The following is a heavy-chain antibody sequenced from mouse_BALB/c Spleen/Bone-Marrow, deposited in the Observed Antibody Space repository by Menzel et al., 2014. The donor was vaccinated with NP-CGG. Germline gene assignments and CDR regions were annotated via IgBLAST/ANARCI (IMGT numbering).Heavy chain of an antibody. CDR2: INPYNGGT. J-gene: IGHJ4*01. V-gene: IGHV1-18*01. Sequence: VHVKQSGPELVKPGASMKISCKASGYSFTGYTMNWVKQSHGKNLEWIGLINPYNGGTSYNQKFKGKATLTVDKSSSTAYMELLGLTSEDSAVYYCARWDYYGYAMDYWGQGTSVTVSS. D-gene: IGHD1-1*01. CDR1: GYSFTGYT. CDR3: ARWDYYGYAMDY.